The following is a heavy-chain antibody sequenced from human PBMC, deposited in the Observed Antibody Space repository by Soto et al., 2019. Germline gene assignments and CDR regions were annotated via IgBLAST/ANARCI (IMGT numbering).Heavy chain of an antibody. CDR2: FYHSGNS. Sequence: SETPSLTCSVSGGSIRSYYWSWIRQSPEKGLEWIGYFYHSGNSNYNPSLKSRVTISVDTSTNQLSLSLRSVTAANTAVYFCARISSVDPYGYVNGGLDVWGQGTTVTVSS. CDR3: ARISSVDPYGYVNGGLDV. J-gene: IGHJ6*02. D-gene: IGHD5-18*01. V-gene: IGHV4-59*01. CDR1: GGSIRSYY.